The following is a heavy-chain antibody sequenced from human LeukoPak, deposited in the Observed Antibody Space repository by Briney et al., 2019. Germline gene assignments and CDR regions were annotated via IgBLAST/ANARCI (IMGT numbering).Heavy chain of an antibody. CDR3: ARAAISTYDSSGYYFDY. J-gene: IGHJ4*02. D-gene: IGHD3-22*01. CDR2: INQHGSEK. V-gene: IGHV3-7*01. Sequence: GGSLRLSCAASGFTFSSHWMSWVRQAPGRGLEWAANINQHGSEKYYVDSVKGRFTISRDNAKNLLYLQMNSLRAEDTAVYYCARAAISTYDSSGYYFDYWGQGTLVTVSS. CDR1: GFTFSSHW.